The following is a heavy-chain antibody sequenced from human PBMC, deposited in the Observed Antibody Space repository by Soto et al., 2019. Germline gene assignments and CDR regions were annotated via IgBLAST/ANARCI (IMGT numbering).Heavy chain of an antibody. CDR1: GGTFSSYA. J-gene: IGHJ4*02. Sequence: ASVKVSCKASGGTFSSYAISWVRQAPGQGLEWMGGIIPIFGTANYAQKFQGRVTITADKSTSTAYMELSSLRSEDTAVYHCASYLPDCSGGSCYSFDYWGQGTLVTVSS. D-gene: IGHD2-15*01. CDR2: IIPIFGTA. V-gene: IGHV1-69*06. CDR3: ASYLPDCSGGSCYSFDY.